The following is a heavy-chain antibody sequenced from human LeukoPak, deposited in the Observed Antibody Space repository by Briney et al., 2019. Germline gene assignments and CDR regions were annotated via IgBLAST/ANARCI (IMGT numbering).Heavy chain of an antibody. J-gene: IGHJ4*02. CDR2: INPNSGVA. D-gene: IGHD3-3*02. Sequence: ASVKVSCKASGYTFTAYYIHWVRQAPGQGLECMGWINPNSGVATYAQKFQGRVTMTRDTSIRTHYMEVSRLRSDDTAFYYCAREGIIVGVAPFDYRGQGTLVTVSS. CDR3: AREGIIVGVAPFDY. V-gene: IGHV1-2*02. CDR1: GYTFTAYY.